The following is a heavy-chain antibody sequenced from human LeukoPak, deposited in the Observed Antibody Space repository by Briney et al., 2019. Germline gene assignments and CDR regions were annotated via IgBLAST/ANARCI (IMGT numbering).Heavy chain of an antibody. CDR1: GFTFSSYS. D-gene: IGHD3-3*01. Sequence: GGSLRLSCAASGFTFSSYSMNWVRQAPGKGLEWVSSISISSSYIYYADSVKGRFTISRDNAKNSLYLQMNSLRAEDTAVYYCARTLDPDVLRFLEWLNFDYWGRGTLVTVSS. V-gene: IGHV3-21*01. CDR3: ARTLDPDVLRFLEWLNFDY. CDR2: ISISSSYI. J-gene: IGHJ4*02.